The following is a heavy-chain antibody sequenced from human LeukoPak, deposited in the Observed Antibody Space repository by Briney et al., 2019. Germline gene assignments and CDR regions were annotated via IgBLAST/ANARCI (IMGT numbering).Heavy chain of an antibody. J-gene: IGHJ4*02. CDR2: IIPILGIA. D-gene: IGHD3-22*01. CDR1: GGTFSSYA. Sequence: ASVKVSCKASGGTFSSYAISWVRQAPGQGLEWMGRIIPILGIANYAQKFQGRVTITADKSTSTAYMELSSLRSEDTAVYYCASWGYYDSSGYSHWGQGTLVTVSS. V-gene: IGHV1-69*04. CDR3: ASWGYYDSSGYSH.